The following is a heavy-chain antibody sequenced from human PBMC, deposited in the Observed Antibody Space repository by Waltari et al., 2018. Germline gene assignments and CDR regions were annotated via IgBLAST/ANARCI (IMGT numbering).Heavy chain of an antibody. Sequence: QLQLQESGPGLVKPSETLSLTCTVSGGSISSSSYYWGWIRQPPGKGLEWIGSIYYSGSTYYNPSLKSRVTISVDTSKNQFSLKLSSVTAADTAVYYCATHPAVTYNWFDPWGQGTLVTVSS. D-gene: IGHD6-25*01. CDR3: ATHPAVTYNWFDP. CDR2: IYYSGST. CDR1: GGSISSSSYY. V-gene: IGHV4-39*01. J-gene: IGHJ5*02.